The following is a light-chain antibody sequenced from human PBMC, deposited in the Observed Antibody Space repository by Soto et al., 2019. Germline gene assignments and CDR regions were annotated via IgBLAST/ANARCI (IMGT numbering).Light chain of an antibody. CDR2: GAS. V-gene: IGKV1-39*01. CDR3: QQSYSTPLT. CDR1: QSISSY. J-gene: IGKJ1*01. Sequence: DIQMTQSPSSLSASIGDRVTITCRASQSISSYLNWYQQKPGKAPKLLIYGASSLQSGVPSRFSGSGFGTDFTLTISTLQPEDFATYFCQQSYSTPLTFGKGTKVDIK.